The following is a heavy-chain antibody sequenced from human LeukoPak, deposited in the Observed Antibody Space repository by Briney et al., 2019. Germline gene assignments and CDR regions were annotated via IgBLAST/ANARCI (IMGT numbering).Heavy chain of an antibody. CDR2: LDSGGAT. J-gene: IGHJ3*02. V-gene: IGHV3-53*01. CDR3: ARVESWEHSGSSQDAFDI. CDR1: GFSVRGHY. Sequence: GGSLRLSCAASGFSVRGHYMGWVRQAPQKGLEYVSVLDSGGATHYADSVKGRFSISRDNFRNTLSLQMNSLRVDDTAVYYCARVESWEHSGSSQDAFDIWGQGTMVTVSS. D-gene: IGHD1-26*01.